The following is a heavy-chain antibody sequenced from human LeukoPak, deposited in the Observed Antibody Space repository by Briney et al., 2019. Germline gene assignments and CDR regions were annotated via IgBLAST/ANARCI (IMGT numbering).Heavy chain of an antibody. CDR3: ASDGAYAMAV. V-gene: IGHV3-30-3*01. CDR2: ISYDGSNK. Sequence: GGSLRLSCAASGFTFSSYAMSWVRQAPGKGLEWVAVISYDGSNKYYADSAKGRFTISRDNSKNTLYLQMNSLRAEDTAVYYCASDGAYAMAVWGQGTTVTVSS. D-gene: IGHD1-26*01. J-gene: IGHJ6*02. CDR1: GFTFSSYA.